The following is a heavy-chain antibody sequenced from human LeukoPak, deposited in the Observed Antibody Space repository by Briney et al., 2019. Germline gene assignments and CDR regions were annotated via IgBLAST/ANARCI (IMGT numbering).Heavy chain of an antibody. CDR3: STLWYGA. J-gene: IGHJ5*02. CDR1: GFTFTNAW. Sequence: PGGSLRLSCAASGFTFTNAWMYWVRQAPGKGLEWVGRIKSKTDGGTSDYAAPVTGRFTISRDDSKSTLYLETNSLKTEDTGVYYCSTLWYGAWGQGTLVTVSS. D-gene: IGHD3-10*01. CDR2: IKSKTDGGTS. V-gene: IGHV3-15*01.